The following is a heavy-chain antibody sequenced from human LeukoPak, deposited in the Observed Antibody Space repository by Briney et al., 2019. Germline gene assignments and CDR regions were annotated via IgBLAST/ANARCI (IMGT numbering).Heavy chain of an antibody. CDR1: GFTFSSYW. J-gene: IGHJ4*02. D-gene: IGHD2-15*01. CDR2: INSDGSST. V-gene: IGHV3-74*01. CDR3: ARAHCSGGSCYLLDY. Sequence: PGGSLRLSCAASGFTFSSYWMHWVRQAPGKGLVWVSRINSDGSSTSYADSVKGRFTISRDNAKNTLYLQMNSLRAEDTAVYYCARAHCSGGSCYLLDYWGQGTLVTVSS.